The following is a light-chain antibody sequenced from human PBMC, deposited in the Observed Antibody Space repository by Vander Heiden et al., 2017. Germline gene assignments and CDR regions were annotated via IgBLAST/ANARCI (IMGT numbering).Light chain of an antibody. CDR2: AND. CDR1: GSNIGAVFD. Sequence: QSVLTQPPSLSGAPGQPVTISCTGSGSNIGAVFDVHWYHHLPGTAPKLLIFANDNRPSGVPKRFSASKSGASAYLTITGLQAEDEGDYYCQSYDRSLSGYVIFGGGTKLTVL. V-gene: IGLV1-40*01. CDR3: QSYDRSLSGYVI. J-gene: IGLJ2*01.